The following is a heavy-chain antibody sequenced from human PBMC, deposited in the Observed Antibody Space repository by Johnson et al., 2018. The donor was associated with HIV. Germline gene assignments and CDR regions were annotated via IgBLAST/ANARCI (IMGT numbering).Heavy chain of an antibody. D-gene: IGHD6-13*01. CDR2: ISYDGSNK. Sequence: VQLVESGGGVVQPGRSLRLSCAASGFTFSSYAMHWVRQAPGKGLEWVAVISYDGSNKYYADSVRGRFIISRDNSKNTLYLQMNSLRPEDTAMYYCAREIIAAADDIWGQGTMVTVSS. CDR1: GFTFSSYA. CDR3: AREIIAAADDI. J-gene: IGHJ3*02. V-gene: IGHV3-30*04.